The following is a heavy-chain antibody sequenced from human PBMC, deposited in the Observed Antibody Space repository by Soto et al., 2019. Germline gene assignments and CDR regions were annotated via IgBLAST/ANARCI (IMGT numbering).Heavy chain of an antibody. J-gene: IGHJ5*02. CDR2: IYYSGST. D-gene: IGHD2-2*01. V-gene: IGHV4-59*01. Sequence: SETLSLTCTVSGGSISSYYGSWIRQPPGKGLEWIGYIYYSGSTNYNPSLKSRVTISVDTSKNQFSLKLSSVTAADTAVYYCAREGSRYWFDPWGQGTLVTVSS. CDR1: GGSISSYY. CDR3: AREGSRYWFDP.